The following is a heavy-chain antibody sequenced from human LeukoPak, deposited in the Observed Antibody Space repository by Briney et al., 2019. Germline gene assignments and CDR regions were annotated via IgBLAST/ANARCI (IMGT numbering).Heavy chain of an antibody. J-gene: IGHJ4*02. V-gene: IGHV3-23*01. CDR1: GFTFSSYS. Sequence: GSLRLSCAASGFTFSSYSMLWVRQAPGKGLEWVSAISGSGGSTYYADSVKGRFTISRDNSKNTLYLQMNSLRAEDTAVYYCAKDRVGYCGGDCYSDFDYWGQGTLVTVSS. CDR2: ISGSGGST. CDR3: AKDRVGYCGGDCYSDFDY. D-gene: IGHD2-21*02.